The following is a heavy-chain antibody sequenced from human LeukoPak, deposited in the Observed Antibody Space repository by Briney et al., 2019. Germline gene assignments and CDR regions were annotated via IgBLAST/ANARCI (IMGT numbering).Heavy chain of an antibody. CDR2: INSDGSST. CDR3: ASETRAWYSSSWYWFDP. Sequence: GGSLRLSCAASGFIFTNYFMSWVRQAPGKGLVWVSRINSDGSSTSYADSVKGRFTISRDNAKNSLYLQMNSLRAEDTAVYYCASETRAWYSSSWYWFDPWGQGTLVTVSS. D-gene: IGHD6-13*01. V-gene: IGHV3-74*01. J-gene: IGHJ5*02. CDR1: GFIFTNYF.